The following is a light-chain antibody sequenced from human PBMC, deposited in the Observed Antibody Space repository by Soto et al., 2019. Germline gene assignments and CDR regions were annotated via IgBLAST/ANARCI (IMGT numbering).Light chain of an antibody. CDR2: GAS. CDR3: QQYNNWPQT. V-gene: IGKV3D-15*01. J-gene: IGKJ1*01. Sequence: EILMTQSPATLSVSPGERATLTCRASQSVGSNLAWYQQKPGQAPRLLIYGASTRATGIPARVSGSGSGTEFTLTISSLQSEDFAVYYCQQYNNWPQTFGQGTQVDIK. CDR1: QSVGSN.